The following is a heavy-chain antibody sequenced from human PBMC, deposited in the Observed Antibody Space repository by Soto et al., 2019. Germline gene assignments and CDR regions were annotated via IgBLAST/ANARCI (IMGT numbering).Heavy chain of an antibody. CDR1: GFIVSGNY. J-gene: IGHJ6*02. Sequence: PGGSLRLSCAASGFIVSGNYMSWVRQAPGKGLEWVSVIYRGGSTYYADSVKGRFTISRDNSKNTLYLQMNSLRADDTGVYYCARDGGLAEDGMDVWGQGTTVTAP. CDR3: ARDGGLAEDGMDV. V-gene: IGHV3-53*01. D-gene: IGHD3-10*01. CDR2: IYRGGST.